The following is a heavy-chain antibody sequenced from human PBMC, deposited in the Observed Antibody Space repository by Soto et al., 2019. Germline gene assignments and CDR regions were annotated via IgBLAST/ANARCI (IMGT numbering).Heavy chain of an antibody. CDR1: GFTFSSYW. J-gene: IGHJ4*02. V-gene: IGHV3-7*01. CDR2: IKQDGSEK. D-gene: IGHD3-3*01. CDR3: ERLRFGDY. Sequence: EVQLVESGGGLVQPGGSLRLSCAVSGFTFSSYWMTWVRQAPGKGLEWVANIKQDGSEKYYVDSVKGRFTISRDNAKNSLYLQMTSLRAEDTPKYYCERLRFGDYWGQGTLVTVSS.